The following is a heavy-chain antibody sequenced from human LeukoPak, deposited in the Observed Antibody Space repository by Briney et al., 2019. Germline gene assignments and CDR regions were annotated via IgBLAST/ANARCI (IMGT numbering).Heavy chain of an antibody. CDR3: ASMSSDFCEYYYYYYMDV. D-gene: IGHD3/OR15-3a*01. CDR2: IYYSGST. J-gene: IGHJ6*03. CDR1: GGSISSHY. V-gene: IGHV4-59*11. Sequence: SETLSLTCTVSGGSISSHYWSWIRQPPGKGLEWIGYIYYSGSTNYNPSLKSRVTISVDTSKNQFSLKLSSVTAADTAVYYCASMSSDFCEYYYYYYMDVWGKGTTVTVSS.